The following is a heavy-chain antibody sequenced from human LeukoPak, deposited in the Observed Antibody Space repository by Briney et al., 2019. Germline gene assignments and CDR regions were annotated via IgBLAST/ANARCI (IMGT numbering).Heavy chain of an antibody. CDR2: TNHSGST. J-gene: IGHJ6*02. Sequence: IGETNHSGSTNYNPSLKSRVTISVDTSKNQFSLKLSSVTAADTAVYYCARWSYYYGMDVWGQGTTVTVSS. V-gene: IGHV4-34*01. D-gene: IGHD3-3*01. CDR3: ARWSYYYGMDV.